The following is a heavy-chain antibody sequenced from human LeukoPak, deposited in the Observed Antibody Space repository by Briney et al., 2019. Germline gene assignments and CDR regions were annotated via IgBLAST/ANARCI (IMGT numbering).Heavy chain of an antibody. CDR2: IYYSRST. CDR3: ARAVPYCSGGSCCSPFYFDY. J-gene: IGHJ4*02. D-gene: IGHD2-15*01. V-gene: IGHV4-59*01. CDR1: GGSISSYY. Sequence: SETLSLTCTVSGGSISSYYWSWIRQPPGKGLEWIGFIYYSRSTNYNPSLKSRVTISVDTSTNQFSLKLSSVTAADTAVYYCARAVPYCSGGSCCSPFYFDYWGRGTLAIVT.